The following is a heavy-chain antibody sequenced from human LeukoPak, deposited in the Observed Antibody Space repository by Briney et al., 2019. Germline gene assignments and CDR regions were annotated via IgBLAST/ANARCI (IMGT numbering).Heavy chain of an antibody. Sequence: PGGSLRLSCAGSGIRSYSMNWVRQAAGKRLEWVSYISTRSSAIYYADSVKGRFTISRDNAKNSLYLQMNSLRAEDTAVYYCARSSDGPCYYYLDVWGKGTTVTVSS. D-gene: IGHD6-6*01. CDR2: ISTRSSAI. CDR3: ARSSDGPCYYYLDV. CDR1: GIRSYS. V-gene: IGHV3-48*01. J-gene: IGHJ6*03.